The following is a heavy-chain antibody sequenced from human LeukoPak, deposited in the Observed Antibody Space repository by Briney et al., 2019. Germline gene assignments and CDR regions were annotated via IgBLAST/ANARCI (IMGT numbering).Heavy chain of an antibody. Sequence: ASVKVSCKASGGTFSSYAISWVRQAPGKGLEWMGGFDPEDGETIYAQKFQGRVTMTEDTSTDTAYMELSSLRSEDTAVYYCATNLYSSSYYFDYWGQGTLVTVSS. CDR3: ATNLYSSSYYFDY. J-gene: IGHJ4*02. V-gene: IGHV1-24*01. CDR1: GGTFSSYA. D-gene: IGHD6-6*01. CDR2: FDPEDGET.